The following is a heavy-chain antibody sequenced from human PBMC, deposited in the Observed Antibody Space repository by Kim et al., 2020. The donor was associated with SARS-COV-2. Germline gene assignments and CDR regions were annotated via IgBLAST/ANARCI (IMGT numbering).Heavy chain of an antibody. D-gene: IGHD3-10*01. Sequence: GGSLRLSCAASGFTFSSYSMNWVRQAPGKGLEWVSSISSSSSYIYYADSVKGRFTISRDNAKNSLYLQMNSLRAEDTAVYYCARDRETKYYGSGSYYEDYYYYGMDVWGQGTTVTVSS. V-gene: IGHV3-21*01. CDR3: ARDRETKYYGSGSYYEDYYYYGMDV. J-gene: IGHJ6*02. CDR2: ISSSSSYI. CDR1: GFTFSSYS.